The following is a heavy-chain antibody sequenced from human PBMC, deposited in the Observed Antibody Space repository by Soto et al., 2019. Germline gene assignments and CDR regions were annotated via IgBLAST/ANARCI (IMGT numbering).Heavy chain of an antibody. D-gene: IGHD2-15*01. J-gene: IGHJ6*02. CDR2: ISSSGYI. CDR3: ARDCSGGSCYHEMDV. Sequence: GGSLRLSCAASGFNFNSYTINWVRQAPGKRLEWLSSISSSGYIFSTDSVRGRFTISRDNAKNSVYLQINSLRAEDTAVYFCARDCSGGSCYHEMDVWGQGTTVTVSS. V-gene: IGHV3-21*01. CDR1: GFNFNSYT.